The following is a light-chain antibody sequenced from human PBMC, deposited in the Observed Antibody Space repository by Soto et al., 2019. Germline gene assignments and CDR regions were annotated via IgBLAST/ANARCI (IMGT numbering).Light chain of an antibody. CDR2: GTS. V-gene: IGKV3-20*01. Sequence: EIVLTQSPGTLSLSPGERATLSCRASQSVRSSHLAWYQQKPGQAPRPLMYGTSSRATGIPDRFSGSGSGTDFTLTISRLEPEDFAVYYCQQYDSSPPTFGGGTKVDI. CDR3: QQYDSSPPT. J-gene: IGKJ4*01. CDR1: QSVRSSH.